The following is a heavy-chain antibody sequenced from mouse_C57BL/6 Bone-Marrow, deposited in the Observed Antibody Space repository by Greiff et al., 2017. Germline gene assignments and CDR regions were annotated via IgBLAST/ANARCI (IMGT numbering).Heavy chain of an antibody. CDR3: ARGVTTVPAWFAY. CDR2: INPSSGYT. D-gene: IGHD1-1*01. J-gene: IGHJ3*01. V-gene: IGHV1-7*01. CDR1: GYTFTSYW. Sequence: VQLVESGAELAKPGASVKLSCKASGYTFTSYWMHWVKQRPGQGLEWIGYINPSSGYTKYNQKFKDKATLTADKSSSTAYMQLSSLTYEDSAVYYCARGVTTVPAWFAYWGQGTLVTVSA.